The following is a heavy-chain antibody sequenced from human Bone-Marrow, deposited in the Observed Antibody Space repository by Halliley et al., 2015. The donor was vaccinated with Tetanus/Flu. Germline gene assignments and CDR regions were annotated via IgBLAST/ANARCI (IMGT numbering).Heavy chain of an antibody. Sequence: QVQLVQSGAEVKSPGASVKVSCKASGYTFTGYYMHWVRQAPGQGLEWMGWINPNSGGTNYAQKFQGWVTMTRDTSISTAYMELSRLRSDDTAVYFCARDGLASYDSTGYRPYFFYGMDVWGQGTTVTVSS. CDR3: ARDGLASYDSTGYRPYFFYGMDV. CDR2: INPNSGGT. CDR1: GYTFTGYY. J-gene: IGHJ6*02. V-gene: IGHV1-2*04. D-gene: IGHD3-22*01.